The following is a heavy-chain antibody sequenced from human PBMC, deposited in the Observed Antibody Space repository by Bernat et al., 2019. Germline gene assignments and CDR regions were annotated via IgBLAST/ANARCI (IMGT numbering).Heavy chain of an antibody. CDR2: IYYSGST. Sequence: QLQLQESGPGLVKPSETLSLTCTVSGGSISSSSYYWGWIRQPPGKGLEWIGSIYYSGSTYYNPSLKSRVTISVDTSKNQFSLKLSSVTAADTAVYYCAKDYCSGGSCYFDYWGQGTLVTVSS. J-gene: IGHJ4*02. D-gene: IGHD2-15*01. CDR1: GGSISSSSYY. CDR3: AKDYCSGGSCYFDY. V-gene: IGHV4-39*02.